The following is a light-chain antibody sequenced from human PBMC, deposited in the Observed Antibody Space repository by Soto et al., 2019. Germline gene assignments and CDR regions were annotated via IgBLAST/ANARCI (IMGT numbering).Light chain of an antibody. Sequence: DTPTTQSPSSLSASVAARVIITCRASQSISSHLNWYQQKPGKAPKLLIFAASSLQSGVPSRFSGSRSGPDFTLTISSLQPEDFATYYCQQSYSSPPTFGQGTKVDIK. CDR1: QSISSH. CDR3: QQSYSSPPT. V-gene: IGKV1-39*01. J-gene: IGKJ1*01. CDR2: AAS.